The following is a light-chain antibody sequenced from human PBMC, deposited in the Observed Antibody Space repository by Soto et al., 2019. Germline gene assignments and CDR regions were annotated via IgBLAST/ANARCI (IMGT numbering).Light chain of an antibody. CDR2: DAS. J-gene: IGKJ1*01. Sequence: EIVLTQSPGTLSLSPGERATLSCRASQSIRNFLAWYQQKPGQAPRLRIYDASNRATGIPPRVSGSGSGTDFTLAISGLEPEDFAVYYCQQRYNWAWTFGQGTKVEI. CDR3: QQRYNWAWT. V-gene: IGKV3-11*01. CDR1: QSIRNF.